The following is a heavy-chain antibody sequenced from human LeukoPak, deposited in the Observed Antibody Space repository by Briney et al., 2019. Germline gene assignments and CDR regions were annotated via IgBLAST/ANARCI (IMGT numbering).Heavy chain of an antibody. Sequence: ASVNVSCKVSGYTLTELSMHWVRQAPGKGLEWMGGFDPEDGETIYAQKFQGRVTMTEDTSTDTAYMELSSLRSEDTAVYYCATSTPVGAFFDYWGQGTLVTVSS. CDR1: GYTLTELS. CDR3: ATSTPVGAFFDY. D-gene: IGHD1-26*01. CDR2: FDPEDGET. V-gene: IGHV1-24*01. J-gene: IGHJ4*02.